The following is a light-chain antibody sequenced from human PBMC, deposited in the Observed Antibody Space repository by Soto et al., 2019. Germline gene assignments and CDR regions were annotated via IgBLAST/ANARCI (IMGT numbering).Light chain of an antibody. V-gene: IGKV1-9*01. CDR1: QVISTS. CDR3: QQLFDSPIT. CDR2: AAS. Sequence: GESVNITCRASQVISTSLAWYQLKQVKAPKLLIYAASTLESGVPSRFSATVYGTEFSLTITSLQTEDFATYYCQQLFDSPITFGQGTRLEIK. J-gene: IGKJ5*01.